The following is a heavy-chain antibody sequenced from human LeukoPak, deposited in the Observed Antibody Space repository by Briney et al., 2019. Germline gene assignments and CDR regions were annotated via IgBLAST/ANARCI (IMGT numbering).Heavy chain of an antibody. CDR1: GYTFTNYH. D-gene: IGHD6-19*01. V-gene: IGHV1-46*01. J-gene: IGHJ4*02. CDR3: ARVGGWYRYFFDY. CDR2: ITPSDGST. Sequence: ASVKVSCKASGYTFTNYHMHWVRQAPGQGLEWMGMITPSDGSTNYAQKFQGRVAMTRDMSTSTVYMELSSLRSEDTAVYYCARVGGWYRYFFDYWGQGTLLTVSS.